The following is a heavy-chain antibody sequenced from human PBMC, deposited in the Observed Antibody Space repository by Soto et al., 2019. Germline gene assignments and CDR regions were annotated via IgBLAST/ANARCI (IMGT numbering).Heavy chain of an antibody. Sequence: PGGSLRLSCAASGFTFSSYAMSWVRQAPGKGLEWVSAISGSGGSTYYADSVKGRFTISRDNSKNTLYLQMNSLRAEDTAVYYCAKLPYYDFWSGHLDYWGQGTLVTVSS. D-gene: IGHD3-3*01. J-gene: IGHJ4*02. CDR1: GFTFSSYA. V-gene: IGHV3-23*01. CDR3: AKLPYYDFWSGHLDY. CDR2: ISGSGGST.